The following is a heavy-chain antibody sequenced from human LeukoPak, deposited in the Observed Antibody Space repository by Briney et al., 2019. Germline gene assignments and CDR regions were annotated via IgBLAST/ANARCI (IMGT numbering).Heavy chain of an antibody. CDR2: IYPGDSDT. D-gene: IGHD3-10*01. CDR1: AYSFSNYW. CDR3: ARRGGFGDFAVVNYFDP. J-gene: IGHJ5*02. V-gene: IGHV5-51*01. Sequence: GGSLKISCKGSAYSFSNYWSGWGRQMPGKGLVWMGIIYPGDSDTIYAAPFRGRVSLSGDKSINTAYLRLSSLRAADTAIYYCARRGGFGDFAVVNYFDPWGQGTLVTVSS.